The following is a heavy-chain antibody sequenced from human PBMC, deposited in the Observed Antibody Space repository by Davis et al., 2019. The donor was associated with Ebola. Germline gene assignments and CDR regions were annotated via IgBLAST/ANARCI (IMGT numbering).Heavy chain of an antibody. D-gene: IGHD2-2*01. CDR3: TRARTLFDIVVVPAANYYFDY. V-gene: IGHV3-49*04. Sequence: GESLKISCAASGFTVSSNYMSWVRQAPGKGLEWVGFIRSKAYGGTTEYAASVKGRFTISRDDSKSIAYLQMNSLKTEDTAVYYCTRARTLFDIVVVPAANYYFDYWGQGTLVTVSS. J-gene: IGHJ4*02. CDR1: GFTVSSNY. CDR2: IRSKAYGGTT.